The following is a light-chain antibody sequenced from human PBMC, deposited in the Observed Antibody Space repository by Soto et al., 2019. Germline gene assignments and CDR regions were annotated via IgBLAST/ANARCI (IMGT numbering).Light chain of an antibody. J-gene: IGKJ1*01. CDR3: QKYNNWPPET. CDR1: QSVSSN. CDR2: GAS. Sequence: EIVMTQSPATLSVSPGERATLSCRASQSVSSNFAWYQQKPGQAPRLLIYGASTRATGIPARFSGSGSGTEFNLTIRSLQSEGFAVYSDQKYNNWPPETFGQGTKVEIK. V-gene: IGKV3-15*01.